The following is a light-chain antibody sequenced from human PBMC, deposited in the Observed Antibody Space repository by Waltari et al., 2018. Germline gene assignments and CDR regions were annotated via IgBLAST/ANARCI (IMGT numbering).Light chain of an antibody. Sequence: QSALTQPASVSGSPGQSITISCTGTSSDVGGYNYVSWYQQHPGKAPKLIIYDVSEPPSGVSTRFSGSKSGNTASLTISGLQAEDEADYYCSSYRTTTTRLFGGGTKVTVL. V-gene: IGLV2-14*03. CDR3: SSYRTTTTRL. J-gene: IGLJ2*01. CDR2: DVS. CDR1: SSDVGGYNY.